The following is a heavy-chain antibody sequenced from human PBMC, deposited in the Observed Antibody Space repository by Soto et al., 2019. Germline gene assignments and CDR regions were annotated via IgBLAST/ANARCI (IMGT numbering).Heavy chain of an antibody. D-gene: IGHD3-10*01. CDR1: GYTFTSYY. CDR3: ASYRITMVRGVIPALDY. Sequence: ASVKVSCKASGYTFTSYYMHWVRQAPGQGLEWMGIINPSGGSTSYAQKFQGRVTMTRDTSTSTAYMELSSLRSEDTAVYYCASYRITMVRGVIPALDYWGQGTLVTVSS. CDR2: INPSGGST. V-gene: IGHV1-46*01. J-gene: IGHJ4*02.